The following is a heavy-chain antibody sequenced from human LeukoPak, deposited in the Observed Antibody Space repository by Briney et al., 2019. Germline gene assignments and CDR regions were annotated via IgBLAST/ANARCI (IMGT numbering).Heavy chain of an antibody. CDR1: GYTFTSFD. Sequence: ASVKVSCKASGYTFTSFDINWVRQATGQGLEWMGWMNPNSGNTGYAQKFQGRVTMTRNTSMSTAYMELSSLRSEDTAVYYCARSPSAYCSGGSCYSGSAWFDPWGQGTLVTVSS. J-gene: IGHJ5*02. V-gene: IGHV1-8*01. CDR2: MNPNSGNT. D-gene: IGHD2-15*01. CDR3: ARSPSAYCSGGSCYSGSAWFDP.